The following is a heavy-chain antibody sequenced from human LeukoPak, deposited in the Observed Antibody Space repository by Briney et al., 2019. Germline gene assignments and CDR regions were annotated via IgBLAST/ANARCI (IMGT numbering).Heavy chain of an antibody. J-gene: IGHJ3*02. CDR3: ARDILVDTAMPDAFDI. CDR1: GYTFTGYY. Sequence: ASVKVSCKASGYTFTGYYMHWVRQAPGQGLEWMGRINPNSGGTNYAQKLQGRVTMTRDTSISTAYMELSRLRSDDTAVYYCARDILVDTAMPDAFDIWGQGTMVTVSS. V-gene: IGHV1-2*06. D-gene: IGHD5-18*01. CDR2: INPNSGGT.